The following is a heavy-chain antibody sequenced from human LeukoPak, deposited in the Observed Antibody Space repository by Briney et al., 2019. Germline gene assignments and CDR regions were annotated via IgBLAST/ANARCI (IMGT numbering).Heavy chain of an antibody. V-gene: IGHV5-51*01. CDR2: IYPGDSDT. CDR1: RHSVINYW. D-gene: IGHD1-26*01. Sequence: GESLKISCKDSRHSVINYWIGWVRHMPGKGLEWMGIIYPGDSDTRYNPSFRGQVIISADKSISTAYLQWSSLKASDTAMYYCARGGRSSYGMDVWGQGTTVTVSS. J-gene: IGHJ6*02. CDR3: ARGGRSSYGMDV.